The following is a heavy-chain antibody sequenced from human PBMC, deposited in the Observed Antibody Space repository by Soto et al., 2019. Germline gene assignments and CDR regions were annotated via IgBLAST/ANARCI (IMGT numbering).Heavy chain of an antibody. CDR3: ARGKWSSPEDY. CDR1: GGSISTGAYS. CDR2: IYHSGSA. Sequence: QLQLQESGSGLVKPSQTLSLTCAVSGGSISTGAYSWSWIRQPPGNGLEWIGYIYHSGSAYYNPSLKSRVTMSVDRSKSQFSLKLSSVTAADTAVYYCARGKWSSPEDYWGQGTLVTVSS. V-gene: IGHV4-30-2*01. J-gene: IGHJ4*02. D-gene: IGHD2-8*01.